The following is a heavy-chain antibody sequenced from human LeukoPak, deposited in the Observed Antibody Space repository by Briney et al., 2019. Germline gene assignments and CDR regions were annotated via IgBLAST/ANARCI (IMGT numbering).Heavy chain of an antibody. CDR1: GYSISSGYY. CDR2: IYYSGST. V-gene: IGHV4-61*03. D-gene: IGHD3-10*01. J-gene: IGHJ5*02. Sequence: PSETLSLTCAVSGYSISSGYYWSWIRQPPGKGLEWIGYIYYSGSTNYNPSLKSRVTISVDTSKNHFSLKLSSVTAADTAVYYCARAEQYYGSGSYSNWFDPWGQGTLVTVSS. CDR3: ARAEQYYGSGSYSNWFDP.